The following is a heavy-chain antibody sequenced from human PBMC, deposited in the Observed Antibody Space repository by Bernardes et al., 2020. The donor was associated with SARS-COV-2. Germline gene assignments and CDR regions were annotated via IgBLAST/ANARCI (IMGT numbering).Heavy chain of an antibody. D-gene: IGHD6-19*01. V-gene: IGHV3-74*01. CDR2: VSRDGSTI. CDR1: GFTFSNYC. Sequence: GGSLRLSCSASGFTFSNYCMHWVRQAPGKGLVWVARVSRDGSTIIYADSVKGRFTISRDNAKNTVFLQMNSLTDEDTARYYCVREADSGWYFDYWGQGTLVTVSS. J-gene: IGHJ4*02. CDR3: VREADSGWYFDY.